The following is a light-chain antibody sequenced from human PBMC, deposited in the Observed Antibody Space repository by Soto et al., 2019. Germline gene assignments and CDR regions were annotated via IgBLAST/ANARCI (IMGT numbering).Light chain of an antibody. CDR1: QSVSSSQ. CDR3: QHYAISVWT. V-gene: IGKV3-20*01. Sequence: IVLTQSPDTLSLSPGERATLSCRASQSVSSSQLVWYQQKPGQAPRLLIYAASSRATGIPDRFSGSGSGTDFTLTVSELETEDFAVYSCQHYAISVWTFGQGTKVESK. J-gene: IGKJ1*01. CDR2: AAS.